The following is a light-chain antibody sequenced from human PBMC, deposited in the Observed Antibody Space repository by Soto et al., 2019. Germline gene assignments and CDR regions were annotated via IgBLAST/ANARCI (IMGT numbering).Light chain of an antibody. CDR2: DAS. Sequence: DIPMTQSPSTLSVSVGDRVTITCRASQTINMWLAWYQQKPGKAPKLLIYDASTWASGVPARFSGSGFGTEFTLTISSLQPDDFATYYCQQYNFYFGGGTKVEIK. J-gene: IGKJ4*01. CDR1: QTINMW. CDR3: QQYNFY. V-gene: IGKV1-5*01.